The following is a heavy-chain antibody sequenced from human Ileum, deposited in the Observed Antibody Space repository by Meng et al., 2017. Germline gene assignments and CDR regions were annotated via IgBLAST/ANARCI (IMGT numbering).Heavy chain of an antibody. CDR3: AKVPTYYYDSSGYYYSDYWYFDL. Sequence: GGSLRLSCAASGFTFSSYAMSWVRQAPGKGLEWVSAISGSGGSTYYADSVKGWFTISRDNSKNTLYLQMNSLRAEDTAVYYCAKVPTYYYDSSGYYYSDYWYFDLWGRGTLVTVSS. D-gene: IGHD3-22*01. J-gene: IGHJ2*01. CDR2: ISGSGGST. CDR1: GFTFSSYA. V-gene: IGHV3-23*01.